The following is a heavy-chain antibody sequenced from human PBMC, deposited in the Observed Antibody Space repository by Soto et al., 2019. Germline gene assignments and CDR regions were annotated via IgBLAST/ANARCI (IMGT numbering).Heavy chain of an antibody. J-gene: IGHJ6*02. D-gene: IGHD5-18*01. CDR3: ARDRHLNLRGYSYGSVPRYYGMDV. V-gene: IGHV1-2*02. CDR2: INPNGGGT. Sequence: ASVKVSCKASGYTFTGYYMHWVRQAPGQGLEWMGWINPNGGGTNYAQKFQGRVTMTRDTSISTAYMELSRLRSDDTAVYYCARDRHLNLRGYSYGSVPRYYGMDVWGQGTTVTVSS. CDR1: GYTFTGYY.